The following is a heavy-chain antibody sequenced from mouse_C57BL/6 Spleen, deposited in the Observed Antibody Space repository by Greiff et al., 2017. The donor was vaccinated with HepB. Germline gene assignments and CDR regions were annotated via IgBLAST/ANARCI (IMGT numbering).Heavy chain of an antibody. Sequence: QVQLQQPGAELVKPGASVKLSCKASGYNFTRYWMQWVNQRPGQGLEWVGEIDASDSYTNYNQKLKGKATETVDTSSSTAYMQLSSLTSEDSAVYYCARRRDGYYHVSDYWGQGTTLTVSS. V-gene: IGHV1-50*01. J-gene: IGHJ2*01. CDR2: IDASDSYT. CDR3: ARRRDGYYHVSDY. CDR1: GYNFTRYW. D-gene: IGHD2-3*01.